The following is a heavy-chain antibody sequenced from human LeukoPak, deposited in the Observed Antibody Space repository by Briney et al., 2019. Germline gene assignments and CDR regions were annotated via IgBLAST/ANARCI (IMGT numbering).Heavy chain of an antibody. J-gene: IGHJ4*02. Sequence: AGGSLRLSCAASGFTFSSYSMNWVRQAPGKGLEWVSSISSSSSYIDYADSVKGRFTISRDNAKNSLYLQMNSLRAEDTAVYYCARDSSGGYDFDYWGQGTLVTVSS. CDR1: GFTFSSYS. D-gene: IGHD5-12*01. CDR3: ARDSSGGYDFDY. CDR2: ISSSSSYI. V-gene: IGHV3-21*01.